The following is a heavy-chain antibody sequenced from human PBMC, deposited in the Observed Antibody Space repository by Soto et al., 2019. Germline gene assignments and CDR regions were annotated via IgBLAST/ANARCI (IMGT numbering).Heavy chain of an antibody. J-gene: IGHJ4*02. D-gene: IGHD6-13*01. Sequence: QVQLQQWGAGLLKPSETLSLTCAVYGGSFSGYYWSWIRQPPGKGLEWIGEINHSGSTNYNPSLKSRVTISVDTSKNQFSLKLRSVTAADKAVYYCARNQIAAANQGIDYWGQGTLVTVSS. V-gene: IGHV4-34*01. CDR1: GGSFSGYY. CDR3: ARNQIAAANQGIDY. CDR2: INHSGST.